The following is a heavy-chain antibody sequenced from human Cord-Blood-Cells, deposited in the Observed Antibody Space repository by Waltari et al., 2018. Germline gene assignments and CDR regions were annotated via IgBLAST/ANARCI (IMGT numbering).Heavy chain of an antibody. Sequence: QVQLVQSGAEVKKPGSSVKVSCKASGGTFSSYAISWVRQATGQGLEWMGGIIPIFGTANYAQKFQGRVTITADESTSTAYMELSSLRSEDTAVYYCARSNYGSGSYYYYYYMDVWGKGTTVTVSS. D-gene: IGHD3-10*01. V-gene: IGHV1-69*01. J-gene: IGHJ6*03. CDR3: ARSNYGSGSYYYYYYMDV. CDR1: GGTFSSYA. CDR2: IIPIFGTA.